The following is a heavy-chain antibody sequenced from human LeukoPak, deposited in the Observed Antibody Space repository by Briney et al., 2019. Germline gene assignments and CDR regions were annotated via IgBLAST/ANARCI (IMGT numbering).Heavy chain of an antibody. V-gene: IGHV4-4*07. D-gene: IGHD5-18*01. CDR2: IYSSGST. J-gene: IGHJ3*02. CDR1: GGSISIYY. Sequence: SETLSLTCTVSGGSISIYYWSWIRQPAGKRLEWIGRIYSSGSTNYNPSLKSRVTMSVDTSKNQFSLKLSSVTAADTAVYYCARDRHVDTAMVEAFDIWGQGTMVTVSS. CDR3: ARDRHVDTAMVEAFDI.